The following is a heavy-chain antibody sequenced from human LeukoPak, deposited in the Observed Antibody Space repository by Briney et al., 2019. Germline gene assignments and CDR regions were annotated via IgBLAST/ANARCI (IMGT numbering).Heavy chain of an antibody. Sequence: GGSLRLSCAASGFTFSSYAMSWVRQAPVKGLEWVSAISGSGGSTYYADSVKGRFTISRDNSKNTLYLQMNSLRAEDTAVYYCAKAMVRGVIPFDYWGQGTLVTVSS. J-gene: IGHJ4*02. D-gene: IGHD3-10*01. CDR3: AKAMVRGVIPFDY. V-gene: IGHV3-23*01. CDR1: GFTFSSYA. CDR2: ISGSGGST.